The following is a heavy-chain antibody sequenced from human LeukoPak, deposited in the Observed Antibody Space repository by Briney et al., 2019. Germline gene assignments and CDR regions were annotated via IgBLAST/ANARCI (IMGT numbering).Heavy chain of an antibody. CDR3: AKDRGGYALTDAFDI. V-gene: IGHV3-30*02. J-gene: IGHJ3*02. CDR1: GFDFRSYG. Sequence: GGSLRLSCAASGFDFRSYGMHWVRQAPGKGLEWVAFIRNDGSNKYYADSVKGRFTLSRDNSKNTLYLQMNSLRAEDTAVYYCAKDRGGYALTDAFDIWGQGTMVTVSS. D-gene: IGHD5-12*01. CDR2: IRNDGSNK.